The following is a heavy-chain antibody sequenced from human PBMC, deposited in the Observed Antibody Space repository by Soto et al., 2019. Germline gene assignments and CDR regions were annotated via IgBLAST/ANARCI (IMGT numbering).Heavy chain of an antibody. CDR1: GFTFSSYG. V-gene: IGHV3-33*01. CDR3: AREFWSGPFDY. Sequence: QVQLVESGGGVVQPGRSLRLSCAASGFTFSSYGMHWVRQAPGKGLEWVAVIWSGGSNKYYADSVKGRFTISRDNSKNTLYLQMSSLRAEDTAVYYCAREFWSGPFDYWGQGTLVTVSS. CDR2: IWSGGSNK. J-gene: IGHJ4*02. D-gene: IGHD3-3*01.